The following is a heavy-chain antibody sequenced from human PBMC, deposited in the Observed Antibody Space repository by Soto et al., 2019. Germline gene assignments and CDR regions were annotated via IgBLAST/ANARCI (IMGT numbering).Heavy chain of an antibody. V-gene: IGHV4-34*01. CDR2: INHSGST. Sequence: SETLSLTCAVYGGSFSGYYWSWIRQPPGKGLEWIGEINHSGSTNYNPSLKSRVTISVDTSKNQFSLKLSSVTAADTAVYYCARVRSGYDFYYYYYGMDVWGQGTTVTVSS. D-gene: IGHD5-12*01. CDR1: GGSFSGYY. CDR3: ARVRSGYDFYYYYYGMDV. J-gene: IGHJ6*02.